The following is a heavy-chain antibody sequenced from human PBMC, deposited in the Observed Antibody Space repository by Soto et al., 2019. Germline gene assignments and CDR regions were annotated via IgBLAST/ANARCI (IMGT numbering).Heavy chain of an antibody. V-gene: IGHV4-59*02. CDR2: IYYSGST. CDR3: ARSHDILTGFSSPHFDY. CDR1: GDSVSSYY. D-gene: IGHD3-9*01. J-gene: IGHJ4*02. Sequence: SETLSLTCTVSGDSVSSYYWSWIRQPPGKGLEWIGYIYYSGSTNYNPSLKSRVTISVDTSKNQFSLKLSSVTAADTAVYYCARSHDILTGFSSPHFDYWGQGTMVTVSS.